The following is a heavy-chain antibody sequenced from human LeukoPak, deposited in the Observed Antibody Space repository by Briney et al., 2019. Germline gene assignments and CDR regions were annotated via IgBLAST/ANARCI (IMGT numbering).Heavy chain of an antibody. CDR3: AREYGNSWCYFDY. V-gene: IGHV3-23*01. J-gene: IGHJ4*02. D-gene: IGHD6-13*01. Sequence: GGSLRLSCAASGFTFSSYAMSWVRQAPGKGLEWVSAISGSGGSTYYADSVKGRFTVSRDISQNTLYLQVNSLRAEDTAVYYCAREYGNSWCYFDYWGQGTLVTVSS. CDR1: GFTFSSYA. CDR2: ISGSGGST.